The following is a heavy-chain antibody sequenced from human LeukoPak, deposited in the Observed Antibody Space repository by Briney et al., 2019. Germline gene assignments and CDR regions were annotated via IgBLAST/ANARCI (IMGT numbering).Heavy chain of an antibody. J-gene: IGHJ4*02. V-gene: IGHV1-18*01. CDR3: ARGLSSSWRFDY. Sequence: GASVKVSCKASGYTFTSYGISWVRQAPGQGLEWMGWISAYNGNTNYAQKFQGRVTMTRDTSISTAYMELSRLISDDTAIYYCARGLSSSWRFDYWGQGTLVTVSS. CDR1: GYTFTSYG. CDR2: ISAYNGNT. D-gene: IGHD6-13*01.